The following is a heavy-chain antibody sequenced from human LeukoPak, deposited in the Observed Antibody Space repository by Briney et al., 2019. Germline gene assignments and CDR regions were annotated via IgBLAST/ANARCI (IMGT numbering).Heavy chain of an antibody. CDR2: IHYSGGT. D-gene: IGHD1-14*01. CDR3: ARHGTGQKAFNI. J-gene: IGHJ3*02. V-gene: IGHV4-59*08. CDR1: SGSISGYY. Sequence: SETLSLTCTVSSGSISGYYWSWIRQPPGKGLEWVVQIHYSGGTIYNPSLKSRFTISVDTSKNQFSLKLSSGSAADTAAYYCARHGTGQKAFNIWGQGTMVTVSS.